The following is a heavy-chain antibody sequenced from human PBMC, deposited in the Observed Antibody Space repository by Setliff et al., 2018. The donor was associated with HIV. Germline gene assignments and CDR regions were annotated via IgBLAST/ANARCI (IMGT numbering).Heavy chain of an antibody. V-gene: IGHV3-21*01. D-gene: IGHD3-9*01. CDR3: ARDNGRYFDRGWFDP. J-gene: IGHJ5*02. Sequence: PGGSLRLSCAASGFTFSNYSMNWVRQTPGKGLEWVSSISASATDIYYADSVKGRFTISRDNAENSLYLQMNSLRAEDTAVYYCARDNGRYFDRGWFDPWGQGALVTVSS. CDR2: ISASATDI. CDR1: GFTFSNYS.